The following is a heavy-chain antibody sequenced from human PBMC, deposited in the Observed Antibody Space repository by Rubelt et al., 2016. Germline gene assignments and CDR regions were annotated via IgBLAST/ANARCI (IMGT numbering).Heavy chain of an antibody. CDR2: IDHSGST. J-gene: IGHJ5*02. CDR3: ASSGSYRYNWFDP. Sequence: QVQLQESGPGLVKPSETLSLTCTVSGYFISSGCYWGWIRQPPGRGLEWIGNIDHSGSTSYHPYLKSRLTMSVDTSKNKFSLKVRSVTAADTAVYYCASSGSYRYNWFDPWGQGTLVTVSS. V-gene: IGHV4-38-2*02. CDR1: GYFISSGCY. D-gene: IGHD1-26*01.